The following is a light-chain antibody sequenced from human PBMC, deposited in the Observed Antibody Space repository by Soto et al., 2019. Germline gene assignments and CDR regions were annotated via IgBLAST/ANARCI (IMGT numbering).Light chain of an antibody. V-gene: IGLV2-14*01. J-gene: IGLJ3*02. CDR3: SSYTSHNTPWV. Sequence: QAVVTQPASVSGSPGQSITISCTGTSSDVGGFDFVSWYQHHPGKAPQLLVYEVSNRPSRVSSRFSGSKSGTTASLTISGLQAEDEADYYCSSYTSHNTPWVFGGGTKPTVL. CDR2: EVS. CDR1: SSDVGGFDF.